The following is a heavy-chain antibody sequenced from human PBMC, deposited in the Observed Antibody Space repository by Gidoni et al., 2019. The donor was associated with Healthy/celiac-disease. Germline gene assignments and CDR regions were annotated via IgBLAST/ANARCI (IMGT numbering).Heavy chain of an antibody. D-gene: IGHD4-17*01. CDR1: GFTFSSYA. V-gene: IGHV3-23*01. Sequence: EVQLLESGGGLVQRGGALRLSCAASGFTFSSYALSWVRQAPGKGLEWVSAISGSGGSTYYADSVKGRFTISRDNSKNTLYLQMNSLRAEDTAVYYCAKGGTYGDPFYYWGQGTLVTVSS. J-gene: IGHJ4*02. CDR2: ISGSGGST. CDR3: AKGGTYGDPFYY.